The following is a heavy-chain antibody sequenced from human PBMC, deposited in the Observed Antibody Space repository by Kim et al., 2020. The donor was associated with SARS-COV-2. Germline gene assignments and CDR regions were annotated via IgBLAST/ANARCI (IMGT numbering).Heavy chain of an antibody. Sequence: GGSLRLSCAASGFTFSSYGMHWVRQAPGKGLEWVSGIWYDGSNKYYADSVKGRFTISRDNSKNTLYLQMNSLRAEDTAVYYCARGSRGIAEYFQHWGQGTLVTVSS. D-gene: IGHD2-15*01. V-gene: IGHV3-33*01. J-gene: IGHJ1*01. CDR2: IWYDGSNK. CDR3: ARGSRGIAEYFQH. CDR1: GFTFSSYG.